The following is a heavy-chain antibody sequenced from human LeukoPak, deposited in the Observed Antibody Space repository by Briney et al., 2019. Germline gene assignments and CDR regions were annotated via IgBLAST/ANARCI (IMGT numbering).Heavy chain of an antibody. J-gene: IGHJ4*02. D-gene: IGHD6-13*01. CDR1: GYSFGDFA. CDR2: INAGNGKT. V-gene: IGHV1-3*01. CDR3: ARSIWYNRQYYFDS. Sequence: GASVKVSCKASGYSFGDFAMHWVRQAPGQSLEWMGWINAGNGKTKYSQKFQGRAIITRDTSATTAYMDLSSLTSEDTAVYYCARSIWYNRQYYFDSWGQGTLVTVSS.